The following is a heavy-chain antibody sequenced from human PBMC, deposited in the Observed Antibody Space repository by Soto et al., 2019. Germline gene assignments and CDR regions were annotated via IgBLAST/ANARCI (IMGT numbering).Heavy chain of an antibody. J-gene: IGHJ6*02. D-gene: IGHD2-2*01. CDR1: GCTFSSDT. CDR3: GTYPSPRAPAGRTPYYYAMGV. CDR2: MNPIDGAT. Sequence: ASVNFSVNASGCTFSSDTISWVRQAPGQVLECVGWMNPIDGATGTARSFQGRVSMTRNTDTGKAYLELTSLRYDDTAAYFYGTYPSPRAPAGRTPYYYAMGVWGQGTTVTVSS. V-gene: IGHV1-8*02.